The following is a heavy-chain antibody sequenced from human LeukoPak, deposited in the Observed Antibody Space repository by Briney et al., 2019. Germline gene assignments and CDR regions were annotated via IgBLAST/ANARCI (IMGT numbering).Heavy chain of an antibody. D-gene: IGHD3-22*01. CDR1: GFTFTSSA. V-gene: IGHV1-58*02. Sequence: SVKVSCKASGFTFTSSAMQWVRQARGQRLEWIGWIVVGSGNTNYAQKFQGRVTMTRNTSISTAYMELSSLRSEGTAVYYCARGPVIRRSSGTYYFDYWGQGTLVTVSS. J-gene: IGHJ4*02. CDR3: ARGPVIRRSSGTYYFDY. CDR2: IVVGSGNT.